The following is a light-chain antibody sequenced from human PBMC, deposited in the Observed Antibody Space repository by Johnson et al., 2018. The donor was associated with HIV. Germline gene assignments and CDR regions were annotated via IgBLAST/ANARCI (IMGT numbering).Light chain of an antibody. CDR1: SSNIGNNY. CDR3: GTWDSSLSAGV. V-gene: IGLV1-51*01. CDR2: DNN. J-gene: IGLJ1*01. Sequence: QSVLTQPPSVSAAPGQKVTISCSGSSSNIGNNYVSWYQQLPGTAPKLLIYDNNKRPSGIPDLFSGSKSGTSATLGITGLQTGDEADYYCGTWDSSLSAGVFGTGTTVTV.